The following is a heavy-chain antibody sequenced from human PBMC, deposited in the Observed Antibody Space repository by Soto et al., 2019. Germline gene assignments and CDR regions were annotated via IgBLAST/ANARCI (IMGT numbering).Heavy chain of an antibody. D-gene: IGHD6-13*01. CDR1: GFTFDDYA. V-gene: IGHV3-9*01. CDR2: ITWNGAYI. J-gene: IGHJ5*02. Sequence: GGSLRLSCAASGFTFDDYAMHWVRQAPGKGLEWVSYITWNGAYIGYADSVKGRFTISRDNANNSLYLQMNSLNPEDTAFYYCAKARYGSSANPIDPWGYGTLVTFSS. CDR3: AKARYGSSANPIDP.